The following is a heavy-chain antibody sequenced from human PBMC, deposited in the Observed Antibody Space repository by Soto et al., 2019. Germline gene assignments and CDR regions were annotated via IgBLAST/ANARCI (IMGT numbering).Heavy chain of an antibody. Sequence: SETLSLTCTVSGGSISSGGYYWSWIRQHPGKGLEWIGYIYYSGSTYYNPSLKSRVTISVDTSKNQFSLKLSSVTAADTAVYYCARGRGTISGYYPFLDYWGQGTLVTVSS. V-gene: IGHV4-31*03. CDR2: IYYSGST. CDR3: ARGRGTISGYYPFLDY. CDR1: GGSISSGGYY. J-gene: IGHJ4*02. D-gene: IGHD3-22*01.